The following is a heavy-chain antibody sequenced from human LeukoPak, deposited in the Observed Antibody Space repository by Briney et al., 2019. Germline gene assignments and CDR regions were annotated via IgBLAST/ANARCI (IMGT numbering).Heavy chain of an antibody. CDR1: GGSISSYY. V-gene: IGHV4-4*07. Sequence: PSETLSLTCTVSGGSISSYYWSWIRQPAGKGLEWIGRIYTSGSTNYNPSLKSRVTISVDTSKNQFSLKLSSVTAADTAVYYCAREGKGYYGSGSYLNWGFDPWGQGTLVTVSS. D-gene: IGHD3-10*01. CDR3: AREGKGYYGSGSYLNWGFDP. CDR2: IYTSGST. J-gene: IGHJ5*02.